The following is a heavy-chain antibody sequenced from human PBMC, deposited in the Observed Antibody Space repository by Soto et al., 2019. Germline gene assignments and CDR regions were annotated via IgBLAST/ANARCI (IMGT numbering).Heavy chain of an antibody. J-gene: IGHJ4*02. D-gene: IGHD3-22*01. CDR2: ISWDGVLR. CDR3: AKDKKGRRSTGYYSDS. Sequence: GGSLRLSCAASGFTFGDYTMHWVRQVPGQGLEWVSLISWDGVLRFYADSVKGRFTISRDNFKSSLYLQMNSLRTEDTAVYYCAKDKKGRRSTGYYSDSWGQGTLVTVSS. V-gene: IGHV3-43*01. CDR1: GFTFGDYT.